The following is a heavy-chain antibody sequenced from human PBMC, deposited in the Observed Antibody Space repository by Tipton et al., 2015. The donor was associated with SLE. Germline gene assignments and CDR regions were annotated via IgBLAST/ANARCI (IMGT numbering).Heavy chain of an antibody. V-gene: IGHV4-61*02. CDR3: ARGPSSSETYYTWFDS. CDR1: GGSISSGSYY. Sequence: LRLSCTVSGGSISSGSYYWSWIRQSAGEGLEWIGRIYTRGSTNYNLSLKSRVAFSLDTSKNQISLRRTSVTAADTAVYYCARGPSSSETYYTWFDSWGQGTLVTVSS. CDR2: IYTRGST. D-gene: IGHD1-26*01. J-gene: IGHJ5*01.